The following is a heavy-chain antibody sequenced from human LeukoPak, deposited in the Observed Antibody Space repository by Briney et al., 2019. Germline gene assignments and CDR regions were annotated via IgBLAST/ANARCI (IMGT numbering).Heavy chain of an antibody. V-gene: IGHV3-33*01. J-gene: IGHJ3*02. CDR2: IWYDGSNK. CDR3: ARDHSGCSYGHSWDAFDI. D-gene: IGHD5-18*01. CDR1: GFTFSNYG. Sequence: GGSLRLSCAASGFTFSNYGMHWVRQAPGKGLEWVAVIWYDGSNKYYADSVKGRFTISRDNSKNTLYLQMNSLRAEDTAVYYCARDHSGCSYGHSWDAFDIWGQGTMVTVSS.